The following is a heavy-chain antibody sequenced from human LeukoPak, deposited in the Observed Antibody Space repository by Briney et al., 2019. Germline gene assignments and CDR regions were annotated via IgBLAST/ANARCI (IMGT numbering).Heavy chain of an antibody. CDR1: GFTFRNYE. Sequence: PGGSLRLSCAASGFTFRNYEMNWVRQAPGKGLEWVSYISRSGDTIYYADSVKGRFTISRDNAKNSLYLQMNSLRAEDTAVYYCARVWFGELLYLYYWGQGTLVTVSS. V-gene: IGHV3-48*03. CDR3: ARVWFGELLYLYY. D-gene: IGHD3-10*01. CDR2: ISRSGDTI. J-gene: IGHJ4*02.